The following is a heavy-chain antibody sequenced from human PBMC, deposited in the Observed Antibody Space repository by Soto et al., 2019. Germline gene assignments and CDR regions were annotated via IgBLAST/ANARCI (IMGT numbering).Heavy chain of an antibody. CDR2: IYSGGST. CDR3: AREVQHSIEEPPYYYYYTDV. Sequence: HPGGSLRLSCAASGFTVSSNYMSWVRQAPGKGLEWVSVIYSGGSTYYADSVKGRFTISRDNSKNTLYLQMNSLRAEDTAVYYCAREVQHSIEEPPYYYYYTDVWGKGTTVTVSS. CDR1: GFTVSSNY. V-gene: IGHV3-66*01. D-gene: IGHD2-21*01. J-gene: IGHJ6*03.